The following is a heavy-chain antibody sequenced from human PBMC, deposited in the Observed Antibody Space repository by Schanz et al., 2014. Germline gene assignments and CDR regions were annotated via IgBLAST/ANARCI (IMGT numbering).Heavy chain of an antibody. CDR3: ARGRGSTYYIDY. J-gene: IGHJ4*02. Sequence: EVQLVESGGGLVQPGGSLRLSCAASGFTFSSYGMSWVRQAPGKGLEWVSAISGSGGSTYYADSVKGRFTISRDNSKNTLYLQMDSLRAEDTAVYYCARGRGSTYYIDYWGQGALVTVSS. V-gene: IGHV3-23*04. D-gene: IGHD3-10*01. CDR2: ISGSGGST. CDR1: GFTFSSYG.